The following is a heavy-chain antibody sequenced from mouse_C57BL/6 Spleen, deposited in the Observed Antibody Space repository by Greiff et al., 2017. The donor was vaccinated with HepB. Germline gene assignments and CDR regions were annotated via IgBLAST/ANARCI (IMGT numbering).Heavy chain of an antibody. CDR3: ARGTTVVDY. Sequence: EVQRVESGPELVKPGASVKISCKASGYSFTGYYMNWVKQSPEKSLEWIGEINPSTGGTTYNQKFKAKATLTVDKSSSTAYMQLKSLTSEDSAVYYCARGTTVVDYWGQGTTLTVSS. D-gene: IGHD1-1*01. CDR1: GYSFTGYY. CDR2: INPSTGGT. V-gene: IGHV1-42*01. J-gene: IGHJ2*01.